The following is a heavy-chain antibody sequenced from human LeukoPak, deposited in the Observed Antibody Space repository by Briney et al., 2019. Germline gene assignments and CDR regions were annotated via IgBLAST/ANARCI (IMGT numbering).Heavy chain of an antibody. Sequence: HPGGSLRLSCAASGFTFSSYEMNWVRQAPGKGLEWVSYINSSGSTIYYADSVKGRFTISRDNSKNSLYLQMNSLRAEDTAVYYCARSARRDGYNFDYYYMDVWGKGTTVTISS. V-gene: IGHV3-48*03. CDR2: INSSGSTI. CDR3: ARSARRDGYNFDYYYMDV. CDR1: GFTFSSYE. D-gene: IGHD5-24*01. J-gene: IGHJ6*03.